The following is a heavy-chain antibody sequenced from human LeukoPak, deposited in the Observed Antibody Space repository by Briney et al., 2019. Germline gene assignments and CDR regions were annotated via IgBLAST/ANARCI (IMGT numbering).Heavy chain of an antibody. Sequence: GGSLRLSCAASGFTFSSYGMSWVRQAPGKGLEWVSAISGSGGSTYYADSVKGRFTISRDNSKNTLYLQMISLRAEDTAVYYCAKGGHCSSTSCYGVDPWGQGTLVTVSS. V-gene: IGHV3-23*01. D-gene: IGHD2-2*01. CDR1: GFTFSSYG. CDR2: ISGSGGST. CDR3: AKGGHCSSTSCYGVDP. J-gene: IGHJ5*02.